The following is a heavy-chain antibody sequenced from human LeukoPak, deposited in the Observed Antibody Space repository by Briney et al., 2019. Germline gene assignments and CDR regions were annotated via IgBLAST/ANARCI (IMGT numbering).Heavy chain of an antibody. D-gene: IGHD2-15*01. CDR3: ARDLVGCSGGSCYHNWFDP. CDR1: GYTFTGYY. Sequence: GASVKVSCKASGYTFTGYYMHWVRQAPGQGLEWMGWINPNSGGTNYAQKFQGRVTMTRDTSMSTAYMELSRLRSDDTAVYYCARDLVGCSGGSCYHNWFDPWGQGTLVTVSS. V-gene: IGHV1-2*02. CDR2: INPNSGGT. J-gene: IGHJ5*02.